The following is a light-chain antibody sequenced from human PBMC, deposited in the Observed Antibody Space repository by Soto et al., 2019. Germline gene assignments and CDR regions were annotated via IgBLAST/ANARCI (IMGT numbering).Light chain of an antibody. CDR3: QQYGSSIT. CDR2: GAS. V-gene: IGKV3-20*01. Sequence: EIVLTQSPGTLSLSPGERATLSCRASQSVSSSYLAWYQQKPGQAPSLLFYGASSRATGIPDRFSGSGSGTDFTLTISSLEPEDFAVYYCQQYGSSITFGQGTRLEIK. J-gene: IGKJ5*01. CDR1: QSVSSSY.